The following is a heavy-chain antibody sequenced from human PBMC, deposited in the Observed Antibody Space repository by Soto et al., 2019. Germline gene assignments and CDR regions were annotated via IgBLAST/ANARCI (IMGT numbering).Heavy chain of an antibody. J-gene: IGHJ5*02. V-gene: IGHV5-51*01. CDR3: ARQGYYDSSGSFDP. Sequence: PGESLKISCQGSGFSFTSYWIAWVRQMPGKGLEWMGIIXPXXSXTXXXPXXXGQVTISADKSISTAYLQWSSLKASDTAMYYCARQGYYDSSGSFDPWGQGTLVTVSS. CDR2: IXPXXSXT. CDR1: GFSFTSYW. D-gene: IGHD3-22*01.